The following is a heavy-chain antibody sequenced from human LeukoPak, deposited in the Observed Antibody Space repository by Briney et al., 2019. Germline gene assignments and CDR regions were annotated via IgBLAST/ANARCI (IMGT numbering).Heavy chain of an antibody. CDR3: ARRTDRWLRY. J-gene: IGHJ4*02. CDR2: INYSGST. D-gene: IGHD5-24*01. CDR1: GVSISSYY. V-gene: IGHV4-59*12. Sequence: SETLSLTCTVSGVSISSYYWTWIRQPPGKGLEWIGNINYSGSTKYNPSLKSRVTISVDTSKNHFSLKLTSVTAADTAVYFCARRTDRWLRYWGQGTLVTVSA.